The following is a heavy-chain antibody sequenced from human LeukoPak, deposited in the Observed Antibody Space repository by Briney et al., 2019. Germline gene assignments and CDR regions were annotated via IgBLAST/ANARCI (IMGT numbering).Heavy chain of an antibody. J-gene: IGHJ4*02. CDR2: ISGSGGST. D-gene: IGHD3-9*01. V-gene: IGHV3-23*01. Sequence: GGSLRLSCAAPGFTFSSYAMSWVRQAPGKGLEWVSAISGSGGSTYYADSVKGRFTISRDNSKNTLYLQMNSLRAEDTAVYYCAKDQGYFDWLLGAFDYWGQGTLVTVSS. CDR3: AKDQGYFDWLLGAFDY. CDR1: GFTFSSYA.